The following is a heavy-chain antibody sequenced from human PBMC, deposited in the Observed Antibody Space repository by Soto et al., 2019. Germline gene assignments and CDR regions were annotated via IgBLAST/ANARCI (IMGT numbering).Heavy chain of an antibody. CDR2: ISGSGGST. J-gene: IGHJ4*02. Sequence: GGSLRLSCAASGFTFSSYAMSWVRQAPGKGLEWVSAISGSGGSTYYGDSVKGRFNISRDNSKNTLYLQMNSLRAEDTAVYYCAKGQRRGPYDILTGYFDYWGQGTLVTVSS. CDR3: AKGQRRGPYDILTGYFDY. CDR1: GFTFSSYA. D-gene: IGHD3-9*01. V-gene: IGHV3-23*01.